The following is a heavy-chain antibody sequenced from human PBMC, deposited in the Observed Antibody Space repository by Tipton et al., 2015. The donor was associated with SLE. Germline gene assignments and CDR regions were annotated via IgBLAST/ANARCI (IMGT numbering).Heavy chain of an antibody. J-gene: IGHJ3*02. V-gene: IGHV3-30*04. D-gene: IGHD3-22*01. CDR1: GFTFSSYA. Sequence: QVQLVQSGGGVVQPGRSLRLSCAVSGFTFSSYAMHWVRQAPGKGLEWVAVISYDGSNKYYADSVKGRFTISRDNSKNTLYLQMNSLRTEDTAVYYCARESYYDSSRGAFDIWGQGTMVTVSS. CDR2: ISYDGSNK. CDR3: ARESYYDSSRGAFDI.